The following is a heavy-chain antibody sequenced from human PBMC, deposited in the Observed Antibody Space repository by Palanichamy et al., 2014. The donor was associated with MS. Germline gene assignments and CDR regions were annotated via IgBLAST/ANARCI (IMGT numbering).Heavy chain of an antibody. D-gene: IGHD3-10*01. J-gene: IGHJ5*02. CDR1: GGSISSGDYY. Sequence: QVQLQESGPGLVKPSQTLSLTCTVSGGSISSGDYYWSWIRQPPGKGLEWIGYIYYSGSTYYNPSLKSRVTISVDTSKNQFSLKLSSVTAADTAVYYCARVPSTYYYGSGRVDWFDPWGQGTLVTVSS. CDR3: ARVPSTYYYGSGRVDWFDP. V-gene: IGHV4-30-4*08. CDR2: IYYSGST.